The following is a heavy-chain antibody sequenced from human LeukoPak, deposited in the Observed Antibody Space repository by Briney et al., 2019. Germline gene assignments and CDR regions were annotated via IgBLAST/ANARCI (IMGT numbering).Heavy chain of an antibody. J-gene: IGHJ5*02. D-gene: IGHD2-15*01. CDR2: INPNSGGT. CDR1: GYTFTSYG. CDR3: ARAHPANWFDP. V-gene: IGHV1-2*02. Sequence: ASVKVSCKASGYTFTSYGISWVRQAPGQGLEWMGWINPNSGGTNYAQKFQGRVTMTRDTSISTAYMELSRLRSDDTAVYYCARAHPANWFDPWGQGTLVTVSS.